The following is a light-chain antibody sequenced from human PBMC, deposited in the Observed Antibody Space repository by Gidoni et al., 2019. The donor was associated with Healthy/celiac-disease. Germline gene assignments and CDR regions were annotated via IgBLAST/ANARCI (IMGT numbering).Light chain of an antibody. CDR1: PGAVTSGHY. J-gene: IGLJ3*02. CDR3: LLSYSGAHWV. CDR2: DTS. V-gene: IGLV7-46*01. Sequence: QAVVTQEPSLTVSPGGTVTLTCGSSPGAVTSGHYPYWFQQKPGQAPRTLISDTSNKHPWTPARFAGSLLGGKAALTLSGAQPEDEAEYYCLLSYSGAHWVFGGGTKLTVL.